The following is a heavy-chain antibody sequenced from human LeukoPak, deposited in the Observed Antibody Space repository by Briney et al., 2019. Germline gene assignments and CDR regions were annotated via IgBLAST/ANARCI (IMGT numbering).Heavy chain of an antibody. CDR2: IKQDGSEK. Sequence: GGSLRLSCAASGFTFSSYWMSWVRQAPGKGLEWVANIKQDGSEKYYVDSVKGRFTISRDNAKNSLYLQTNSLRAEDTAVYYCARAVYGDYGNWFDPWGQGTLVTVSS. CDR3: ARAVYGDYGNWFDP. D-gene: IGHD4-17*01. CDR1: GFTFSSYW. J-gene: IGHJ5*02. V-gene: IGHV3-7*01.